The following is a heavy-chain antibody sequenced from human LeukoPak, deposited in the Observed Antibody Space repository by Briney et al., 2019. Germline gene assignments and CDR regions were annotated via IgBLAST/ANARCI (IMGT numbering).Heavy chain of an antibody. Sequence: SETLSLTCTVSGDSISSYYWSWIRQPPGKGLEWIGYIYYSGSTKYNPSLESRVTISVNTSKNQFSLKLSSVTAADTAVYYCARGWLRYFDWGQGTLVTVSS. CDR1: GDSISSYY. D-gene: IGHD3-9*01. CDR3: ARGWLRYFD. V-gene: IGHV4-59*01. CDR2: IYYSGST. J-gene: IGHJ4*02.